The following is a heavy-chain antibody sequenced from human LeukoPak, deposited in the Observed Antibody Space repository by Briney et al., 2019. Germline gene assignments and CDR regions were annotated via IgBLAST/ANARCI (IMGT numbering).Heavy chain of an antibody. J-gene: IGHJ3*02. Sequence: SEILSLTCAVYGGSFSGYYWSWIRQPPGKGLEWIGEINHSGSTNYNPSLKSRVTISVDTSKNQFSLKLSSVTAADTAVYYCARIGYCSSTSCYAFDIWGQGTMVTVSS. V-gene: IGHV4-34*01. CDR1: GGSFSGYY. CDR3: ARIGYCSSTSCYAFDI. CDR2: INHSGST. D-gene: IGHD2-2*01.